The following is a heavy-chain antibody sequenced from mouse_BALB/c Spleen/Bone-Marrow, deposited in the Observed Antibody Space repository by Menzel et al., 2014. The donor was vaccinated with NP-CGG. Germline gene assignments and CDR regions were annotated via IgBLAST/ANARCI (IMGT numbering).Heavy chain of an antibody. Sequence: QVQLQQSGPGLVAPSQSLSITCTASGFSLPRFGVHWVRQPPGKGLEWLGIIWAGGTTNYNSALMSRLSISKDNSKSQVFLKMNSLQTDDTAMYYCARGDYDYAMDYLGQGTSVTVSS. J-gene: IGHJ4*01. CDR1: GFSLPRFG. D-gene: IGHD2-4*01. CDR2: IWAGGTT. V-gene: IGHV2-9*02. CDR3: ARGDYDYAMDY.